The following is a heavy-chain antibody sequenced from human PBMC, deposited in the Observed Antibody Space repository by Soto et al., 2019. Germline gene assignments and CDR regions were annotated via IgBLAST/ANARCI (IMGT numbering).Heavy chain of an antibody. D-gene: IGHD3-3*02. CDR2: ISGSGGST. Sequence: EVQLLESGGGLVQPGGSLRLSCAASRFTFSGYSMSWVRQAPGKGLEWVSGISGSGGSTYSADSVKGRFTISRDNSESTLFLKMNSLRAEDTALSYCAKSYGDPWKHYYFDYWGQGTLVTVSS. CDR3: AKSYGDPWKHYYFDY. V-gene: IGHV3-23*01. J-gene: IGHJ4*02. CDR1: RFTFSGYS.